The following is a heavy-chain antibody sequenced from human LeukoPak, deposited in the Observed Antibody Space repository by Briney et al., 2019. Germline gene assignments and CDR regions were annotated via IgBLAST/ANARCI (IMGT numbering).Heavy chain of an antibody. J-gene: IGHJ6*02. CDR2: ISSSSSTI. CDR3: ARSRGVATIPYGMDV. D-gene: IGHD5-12*01. V-gene: IGHV3-48*01. CDR1: GFTFSSYS. Sequence: PGGSLRLSCAASGFTFSSYSMNWVRQAPGKGLEWVSYISSSSSTIYYADSVKGRFTISRDNAKNSLYLQMNSLRAEDTAVYYCARSRGVATIPYGMDVWGQGTTVTVSS.